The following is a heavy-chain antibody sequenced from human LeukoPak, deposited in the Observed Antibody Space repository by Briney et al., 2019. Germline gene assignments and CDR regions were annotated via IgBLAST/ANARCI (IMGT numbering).Heavy chain of an antibody. CDR1: GYSFANQW. CDR2: IYPGDSDT. CDR3: ARPGWSGSGYWYFDL. Sequence: GESLKISCKGSGYSFANQWIGWVRRMPGKGLEWTGIIYPGDSDTRYSPSFQGQVTISVDKSISTAYLQWSSLKASDTAIYYCARPGWSGSGYWYFDLWGRGTLVTVSS. D-gene: IGHD2-15*01. V-gene: IGHV5-51*01. J-gene: IGHJ2*01.